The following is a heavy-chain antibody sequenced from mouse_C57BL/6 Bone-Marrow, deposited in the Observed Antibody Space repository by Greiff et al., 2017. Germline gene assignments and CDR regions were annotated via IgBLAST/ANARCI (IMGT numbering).Heavy chain of an antibody. CDR2: ILPGSGST. J-gene: IGHJ2*01. CDR3: ASLGWPSSYFAY. V-gene: IGHV1-9*01. Sequence: QVQLQQSGAELMKPGASVKLSCKATGYTFTGYGIEWVKQRPGHGLEWIGEILPGSGSTNYNEKFKGKATFTADKSSNTAYMELRSLTTEDSAIXFCASLGWPSSYFAYWGQGTTLTVSA. CDR1: GYTFTGYG. D-gene: IGHD2-3*01.